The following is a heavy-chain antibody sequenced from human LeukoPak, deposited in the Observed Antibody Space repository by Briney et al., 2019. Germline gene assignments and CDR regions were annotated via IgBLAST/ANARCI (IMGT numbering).Heavy chain of an antibody. V-gene: IGHV3-74*01. CDR2: TNEHGTII. CDR3: ARATRGFDY. J-gene: IGHJ4*02. CDR1: GFSFSNYW. Sequence: GGSLRLSCAASGFSFSNYWFHWVRQAPGEGLVWVSRTNEHGTIINYADSVKGRFTISRDNAKNTLYLQMNSLRAEDTAVYYCARATRGFDYWGQGTLVTVSS. D-gene: IGHD2-2*01.